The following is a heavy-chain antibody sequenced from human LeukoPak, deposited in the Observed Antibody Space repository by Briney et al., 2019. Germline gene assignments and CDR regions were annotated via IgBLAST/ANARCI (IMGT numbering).Heavy chain of an antibody. Sequence: GASVKVSCKASGYTFTSYGISWVRQAPGQGLEWMGWINPNSGGTNYAQKFQGRVTMTRDTSISTAYMELSRLRSDDTAVYYCASPTQDPLSSGWQYYFDYWGQGTLVTVSS. CDR1: GYTFTSYG. J-gene: IGHJ4*02. CDR3: ASPTQDPLSSGWQYYFDY. CDR2: INPNSGGT. D-gene: IGHD6-19*01. V-gene: IGHV1-2*02.